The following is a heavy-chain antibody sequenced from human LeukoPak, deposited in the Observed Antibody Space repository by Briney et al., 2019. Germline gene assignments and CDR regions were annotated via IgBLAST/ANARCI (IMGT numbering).Heavy chain of an antibody. CDR1: GGSFSGYY. V-gene: IGHV4-34*01. D-gene: IGHD3-3*01. Sequence: SETLSLTCAVYGGSFSGYYWSWIRQPPGKGLEWIGEINHSGSTNYNPSLKGRVTISVDTSKNQFSLKLSSVTAADTAVYYCARARSGYYYYMDVWGKGTTDTVSS. CDR2: INHSGST. CDR3: ARARSGYYYYMDV. J-gene: IGHJ6*03.